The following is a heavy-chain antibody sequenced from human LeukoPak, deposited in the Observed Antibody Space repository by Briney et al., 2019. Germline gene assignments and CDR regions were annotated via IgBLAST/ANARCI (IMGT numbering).Heavy chain of an antibody. J-gene: IGHJ4*02. Sequence: PGGSLRLSCAASGFTFSSYGMHWVRQAPGKGLEWVAFIRYDGSNKYYADSVKGRFTISRDNSKNTLYLQMNSLRAEDTAVYYCAKDRRSGYSLDYWGQGTLVTVSS. CDR2: IRYDGSNK. V-gene: IGHV3-30*02. CDR3: AKDRRSGYSLDY. D-gene: IGHD3-22*01. CDR1: GFTFSSYG.